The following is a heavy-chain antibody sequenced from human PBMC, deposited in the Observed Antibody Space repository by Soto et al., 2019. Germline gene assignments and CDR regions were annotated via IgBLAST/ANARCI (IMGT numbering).Heavy chain of an antibody. D-gene: IGHD2-2*01. CDR1: GFIFGNFW. Sequence: QPGGSLRLSCAASGFIFGNFWMSWVRQAPGKGLEWVANIKQDGSEKYYVDSVKGRFTLSRDNAKNSLHLQMNSLKAEDTAMYLCATTSKNWFDPWGQGTLVTVSS. J-gene: IGHJ5*02. CDR2: IKQDGSEK. CDR3: ATTSKNWFDP. V-gene: IGHV3-7*01.